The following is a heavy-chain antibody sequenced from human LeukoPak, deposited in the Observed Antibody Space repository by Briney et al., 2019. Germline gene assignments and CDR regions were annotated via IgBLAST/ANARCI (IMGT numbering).Heavy chain of an antibody. Sequence: ASVKVSCKASGYTFSGHHVHWVRQAPGQGLEWMGWISAYNGNTNYAQKLQGRVTMTTDTSTSTAYMELRSLRSDDTAVYYCARNVVAAAEDYWGQGTLVTVSS. D-gene: IGHD6-13*01. CDR3: ARNVVAAAEDY. CDR2: ISAYNGNT. CDR1: GYTFSGHH. V-gene: IGHV1-18*04. J-gene: IGHJ4*02.